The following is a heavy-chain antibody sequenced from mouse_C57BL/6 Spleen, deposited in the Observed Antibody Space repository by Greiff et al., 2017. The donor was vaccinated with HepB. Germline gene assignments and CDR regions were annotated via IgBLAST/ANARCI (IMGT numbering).Heavy chain of an antibody. J-gene: IGHJ4*01. D-gene: IGHD2-1*01. CDR3: ARDRRDLPMDY. CDR1: GFTFSSYA. CDR2: ISDGGSYT. Sequence: EVKLEESGGGLVKPGGSLKLSCAASGFTFSSYAMSWVRQTPEKRLEWVATISDGGSYTYYPDNVKGRFTISRDNAKNNLYLQMSHLKSEDTAMYYCARDRRDLPMDYWGQGTSVTVSS. V-gene: IGHV5-4*01.